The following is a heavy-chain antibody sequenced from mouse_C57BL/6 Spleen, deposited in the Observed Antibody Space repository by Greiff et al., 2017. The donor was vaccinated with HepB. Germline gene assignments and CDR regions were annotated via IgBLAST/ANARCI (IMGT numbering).Heavy chain of an antibody. J-gene: IGHJ4*01. CDR2: IHPNSGST. Sequence: VKLQQPGAELVKPGASVKLSCKASGYTFTSYWMPWVKQRPGQGLEWIGMIHPNSGSTNYNEKFKSKATLTVDKSSSTAYMQLSSLTSEDSAVYYCAREFITTVVAYYYAMDYWGQGTSVTVSS. V-gene: IGHV1-64*01. D-gene: IGHD1-1*01. CDR1: GYTFTSYW. CDR3: AREFITTVVAYYYAMDY.